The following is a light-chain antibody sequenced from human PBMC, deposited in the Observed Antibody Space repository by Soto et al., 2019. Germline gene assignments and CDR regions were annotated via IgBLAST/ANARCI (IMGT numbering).Light chain of an antibody. V-gene: IGKV3-20*01. J-gene: IGKJ2*01. CDR3: HQYSGSFRT. CDR2: GAS. CDR1: QSITNNY. Sequence: EIVLTQSPGTLSLSPGERATLSCRASQSITNNYLAWYQQKPGQAPRLLIYGASTRATGIPDRFSGSGSGTDFTLTISRLEPEDFAVYYCHQYSGSFRTFGQGTKLEIK.